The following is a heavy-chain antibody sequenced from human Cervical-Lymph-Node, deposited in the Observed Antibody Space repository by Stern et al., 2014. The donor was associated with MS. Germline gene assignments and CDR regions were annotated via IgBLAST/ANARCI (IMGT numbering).Heavy chain of an antibody. CDR3: ARDSDRYSNYDY. D-gene: IGHD4-11*01. CDR1: GCSISSSNW. J-gene: IGHJ4*02. Sequence: QVHLHESRPGLVKPSGTLSLTSAVSGCSISSSNWSSWVRQPPGTGLEWIGEIWIAEIFHSENTNDNPSLKSRVTMSVDKSKNHVSLKLTSVTAADTATYYCARDSDRYSNYDYWSQGTLVTVSS. CDR2: IWIAEIFHSENT. V-gene: IGHV4-4*02.